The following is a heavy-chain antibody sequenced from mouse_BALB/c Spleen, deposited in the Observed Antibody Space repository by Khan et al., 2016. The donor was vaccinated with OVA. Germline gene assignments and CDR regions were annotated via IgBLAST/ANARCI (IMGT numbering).Heavy chain of an antibody. CDR3: ARGSSRAMDY. CDR2: IYTYTGEP. CDR1: GYTFTNYG. V-gene: IGHV9-3-1*01. J-gene: IGHJ4*01. Sequence: QIQLVQSGPELKKPGETVKISCKASGYTFTNYGMNWVKQAPGKGLKWMGWIYTYTGEPTYADDFKGRFAFSLESSASTAFLQINNLTNDDTATYFCARGSSRAMDYWGQGTLVTVSS. D-gene: IGHD1-1*01.